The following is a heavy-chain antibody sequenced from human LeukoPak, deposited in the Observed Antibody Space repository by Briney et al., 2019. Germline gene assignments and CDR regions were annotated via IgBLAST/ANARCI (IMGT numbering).Heavy chain of an antibody. V-gene: IGHV4-59*01. J-gene: IGHJ4*02. CDR2: IYYSGST. D-gene: IGHD5-18*01. CDR3: ARAEYSYGPIGY. Sequence: SENLSLTCTVSGGSIRSYYWSWIRQPPGKGLEWIGCIYYSGSTNYNPSLKSRVTISVDTSKNQFSLKLSSVTAADTAVYYCARAEYSYGPIGYWGQGTLVTVSS. CDR1: GGSIRSYY.